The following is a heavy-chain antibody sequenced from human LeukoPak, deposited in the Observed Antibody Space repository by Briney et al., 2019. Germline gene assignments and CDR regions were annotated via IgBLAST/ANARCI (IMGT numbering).Heavy chain of an antibody. D-gene: IGHD3-10*01. CDR2: IIPIFGTA. CDR1: GGTFSSYA. J-gene: IGHJ4*02. CDR3: AREPSDYYGSGSYYFDY. Sequence: SVKVSCKASGGTFSSYAIGWVRQAPGQGLEWMGGIIPIFGTANYAQKFQGRVTITADESTSTAYMELSSLRSEDTAVYYCAREPSDYYGSGSYYFDYWGQGTLVTVSS. V-gene: IGHV1-69*13.